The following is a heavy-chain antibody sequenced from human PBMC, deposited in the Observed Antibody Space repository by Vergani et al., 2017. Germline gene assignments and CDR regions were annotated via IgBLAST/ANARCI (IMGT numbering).Heavy chain of an antibody. CDR2: IYYSGST. V-gene: IGHV4-61*10. CDR3: ARSNYDFWSGYYYDWFDP. J-gene: IGHJ5*02. Sequence: QVQLQESGPGLVKPSETLSLTCTVSGGSVSSGSYYWSWIRQPAGKGLEWIGYIYYSGSTNSNPSLKSRVTISVDTSKNQFSLKLSSVTAADTAVYYCARSNYDFWSGYYYDWFDPWGQGTLVTVSS. D-gene: IGHD3-3*01. CDR1: GGSVSSGSYY.